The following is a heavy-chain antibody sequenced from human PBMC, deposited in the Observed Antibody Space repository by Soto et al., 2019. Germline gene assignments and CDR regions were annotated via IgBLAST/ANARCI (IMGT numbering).Heavy chain of an antibody. Sequence: QVQLQESGPGLVKPSGTLSLTCAVSGGSVSSSNWWSWVRQSPGKGLEWMGEIYHSGSAHYNPSLKSRATLSRDKSKNQFSLRLTSVTAADTAVYYCARVPGVVVSADDAFDIWGPGTRVIVSS. CDR2: IYHSGSA. CDR3: ARVPGVVVSADDAFDI. CDR1: GGSVSSSNW. J-gene: IGHJ3*02. V-gene: IGHV4-4*02. D-gene: IGHD2-21*02.